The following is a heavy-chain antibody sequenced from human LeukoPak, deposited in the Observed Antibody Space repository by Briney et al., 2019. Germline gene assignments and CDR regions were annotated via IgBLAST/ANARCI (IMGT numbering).Heavy chain of an antibody. J-gene: IGHJ5*02. CDR3: ARDLGYCSSTSCNQWFDP. CDR1: GGAISSYY. D-gene: IGHD2-2*01. V-gene: IGHV4-59*01. CDR2: IYYSGNT. Sequence: SETLSLTCTVSGGAISSYYWSWIRQPPGKGLEWIGYIYYSGNTNYNPSLKSRVTTSVDTSKNQFSLKLRSVTAADTAVYYCARDLGYCSSTSCNQWFDPWGQGTLVTVSS.